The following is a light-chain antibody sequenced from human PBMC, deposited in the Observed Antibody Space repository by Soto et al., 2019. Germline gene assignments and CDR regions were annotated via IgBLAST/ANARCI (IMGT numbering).Light chain of an antibody. CDR3: QQYNNWLFT. CDR2: EAS. CDR1: QRVSTF. Sequence: EILLTQSPATLSLSPGERVTLSSRASQRVSTFLAWYQQRPGQAPRILISEASTRDTDIPARFSGSGFGTEFTLTISRLQSEDFEVYYCQQYNNWLFTFGPGTKVDIK. J-gene: IGKJ3*01. V-gene: IGKV3D-15*01.